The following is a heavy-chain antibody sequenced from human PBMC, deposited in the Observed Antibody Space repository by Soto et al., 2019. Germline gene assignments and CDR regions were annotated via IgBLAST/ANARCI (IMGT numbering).Heavy chain of an antibody. CDR3: ASGGPLYYYGSGSYVGWFDP. J-gene: IGHJ5*02. D-gene: IGHD3-10*01. CDR1: GYTFTSYA. CDR2: INAGNGNT. V-gene: IGHV1-3*01. Sequence: QVQLVQSGAEVKKPGASVKVSCKASGYTFTSYAMHWVRQAPGQRLEWMGWINAGNGNTKYSQKFQGRVTITRDTSASTAYMELSSLRSEDTAVYYCASGGPLYYYGSGSYVGWFDPWGQGTLVTVSS.